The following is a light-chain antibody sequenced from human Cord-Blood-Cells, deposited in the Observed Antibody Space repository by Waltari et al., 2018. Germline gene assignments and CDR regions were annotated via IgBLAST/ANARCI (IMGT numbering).Light chain of an antibody. Sequence: QSALTQPRSVSGSPGQSVTISCTGTSSDVGGYNYVSWYQQHPGKAPKLMIYDVSKRPSGVPDRFSGSKSGNTASRTISGLQAEDEADYYCCSYVGSYVVFGGGTKLTVL. CDR2: DVS. CDR1: SSDVGGYNY. J-gene: IGLJ2*01. CDR3: CSYVGSYVV. V-gene: IGLV2-11*01.